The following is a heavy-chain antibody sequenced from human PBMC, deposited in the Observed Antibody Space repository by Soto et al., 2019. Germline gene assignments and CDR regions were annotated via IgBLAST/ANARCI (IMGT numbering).Heavy chain of an antibody. CDR2: TYYRSKWYN. V-gene: IGHV6-1*01. CDR1: GDRVSSNSAA. CDR3: ASGYMPPPAFDI. J-gene: IGHJ3*02. D-gene: IGHD6-13*01. Sequence: SQTLSLTCAISGDRVSSNSAALNWIRQSPSRGLEWLGRTYYRSKWYNDYAVSVKSRITINPDTSKNQLTLQLTSVTPEDTAVYYCASGYMPPPAFDIWGQGTMVTVSS.